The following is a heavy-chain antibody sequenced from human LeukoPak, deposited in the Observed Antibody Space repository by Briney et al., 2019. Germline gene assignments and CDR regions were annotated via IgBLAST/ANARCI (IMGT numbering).Heavy chain of an antibody. J-gene: IGHJ4*02. Sequence: GGSLRLSCAASGFTFSSYGMHWVRQAPGKGLEWVAVILYDGSNKYYADSVKGRFTISRDNAKNSLYLQMNSLRAEDTAVYYCATDGRGYCSSTSCYGDYFDYWGQGTLVTVSS. CDR1: GFTFSSYG. D-gene: IGHD2-2*01. CDR2: ILYDGSNK. CDR3: ATDGRGYCSSTSCYGDYFDY. V-gene: IGHV3-30*03.